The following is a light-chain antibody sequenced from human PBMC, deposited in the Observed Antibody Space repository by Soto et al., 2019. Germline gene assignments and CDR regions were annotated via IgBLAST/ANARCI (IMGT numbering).Light chain of an antibody. CDR2: RNN. V-gene: IGLV1-44*01. J-gene: IGLJ2*01. Sequence: QSVLTQPPSASGTPGQRVTISCSGSSSDIGSNTVNWYQQLPGTAPKLLIYRNNQRPSGVPDRFSGSKSGTSASLAISGLQSEDEADYYCAAWDNSLNVVVFGGGTKLTVL. CDR1: SSDIGSNT. CDR3: AAWDNSLNVVV.